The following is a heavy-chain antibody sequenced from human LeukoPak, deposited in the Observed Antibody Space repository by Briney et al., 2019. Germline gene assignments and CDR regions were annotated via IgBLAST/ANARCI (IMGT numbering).Heavy chain of an antibody. Sequence: GGSLRLSCAASGFTFSSYWMSWVRQAPVKGLEWVANIKQDGSEKYYVDSVKGRFTISRDNAKNSLYLQMNSLRAEDTAVYYCARDYYDSSGTWPYFDYWGQGTLVTVSS. V-gene: IGHV3-7*01. CDR3: ARDYYDSSGTWPYFDY. D-gene: IGHD3-22*01. CDR1: GFTFSSYW. CDR2: IKQDGSEK. J-gene: IGHJ4*02.